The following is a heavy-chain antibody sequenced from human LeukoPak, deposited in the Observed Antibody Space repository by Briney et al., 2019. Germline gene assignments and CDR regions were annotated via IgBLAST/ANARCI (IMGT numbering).Heavy chain of an antibody. CDR2: INHSGST. D-gene: IGHD5-12*01. J-gene: IGHJ5*02. V-gene: IGHV4-34*01. Sequence: GEINHSGSTNYNPSLKSRVTISVDTSKNQFSLKLSSVTAADTAVYYCARGESVVATNWFDPWGQGTLVTVSS. CDR3: ARGESVVATNWFDP.